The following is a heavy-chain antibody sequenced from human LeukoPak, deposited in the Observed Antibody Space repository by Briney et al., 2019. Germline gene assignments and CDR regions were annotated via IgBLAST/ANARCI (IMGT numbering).Heavy chain of an antibody. V-gene: IGHV1-18*01. D-gene: IGHD2-15*01. CDR1: GYTFTSYG. CDR2: ISAYNGNT. CDR3: ARSGTGYCSGGSCYKNWVDP. Sequence: ASVKVSCKASGYTFTSYGISWVRQAPGQGLEWMGWISAYNGNTNYAEKLQDRVTMTTDTPTSTAYMELGGLRSDDTAVYYCARSGTGYCSGGSCYKNWVDPWGQGTPVTVSS. J-gene: IGHJ5*02.